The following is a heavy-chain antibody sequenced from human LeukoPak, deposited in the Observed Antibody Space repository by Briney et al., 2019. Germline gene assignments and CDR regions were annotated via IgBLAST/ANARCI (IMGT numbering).Heavy chain of an antibody. D-gene: IGHD1-26*01. Sequence: ETLSLTCTVSGYSISSGYYWGWIRQPPGKGLEWVANIKQDGSEKYYVDSVKGRFTISRDNAKNSLSLQMNSLRAEDTAVYYCARVGSGSYKDYYYGMDVWGQGTTVTVSS. CDR3: ARVGSGSYKDYYYGMDV. CDR1: GYSISSGYY. J-gene: IGHJ6*02. CDR2: IKQDGSEK. V-gene: IGHV3-7*01.